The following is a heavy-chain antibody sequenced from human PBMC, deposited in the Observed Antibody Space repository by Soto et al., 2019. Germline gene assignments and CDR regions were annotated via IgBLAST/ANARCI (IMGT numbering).Heavy chain of an antibody. Sequence: SQTLSLTWAISGDSVSSNSAAWNWVRQSPSRGLEWLGRTYYRSKWNNDYAVSVKRRITINPDTSKNQFSLQLNSVTPEDTAVYYCARDIWSGDYKWFDSWGPGTLVTVSS. D-gene: IGHD3-3*01. CDR2: TYYRSKWNN. J-gene: IGHJ5*01. CDR1: GDSVSSNSAA. V-gene: IGHV6-1*01. CDR3: ARDIWSGDYKWFDS.